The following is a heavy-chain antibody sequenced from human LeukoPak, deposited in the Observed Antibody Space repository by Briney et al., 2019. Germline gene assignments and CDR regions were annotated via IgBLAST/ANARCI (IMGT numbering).Heavy chain of an antibody. CDR1: GFTFSGNW. CDR3: ASHYCSSTTCYGVDY. D-gene: IGHD2-2*01. Sequence: GGSLTLSCEASGFTFSGNWMSWVRQAPGKGLEWVSAIGGSGVSTYYADSVKGRFTISRDNSKNTLYLQMNSLRAEDTAVYYCASHYCSSTTCYGVDYWGQGTPVTVSS. CDR2: IGGSGVST. J-gene: IGHJ4*02. V-gene: IGHV3-23*01.